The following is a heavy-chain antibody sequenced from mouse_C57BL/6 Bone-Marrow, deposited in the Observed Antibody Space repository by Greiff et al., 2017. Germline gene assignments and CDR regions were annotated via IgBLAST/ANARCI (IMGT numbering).Heavy chain of an antibody. Sequence: QVQLQQPGAELVMPGASVKLSCKASGYTFTSYWMHWVKQRPGQGLEWIGEIDPSDSYTNYNQKFKGKSTLTVDKSSSTAYMQLSSLASEDSAVYYFARGSDGAVNWDSWYFDVWGTGTTVTVSS. CDR3: ARGSDGAVNWDSWYFDV. V-gene: IGHV1-69*01. CDR2: IDPSDSYT. J-gene: IGHJ1*03. D-gene: IGHD4-1*02. CDR1: GYTFTSYW.